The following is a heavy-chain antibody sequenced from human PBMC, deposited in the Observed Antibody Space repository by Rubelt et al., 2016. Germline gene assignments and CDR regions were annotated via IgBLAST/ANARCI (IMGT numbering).Heavy chain of an antibody. D-gene: IGHD2-15*01. J-gene: IGHJ6*02. Sequence: EVQLVESGGGLIQPGGSLRLSCAASGITVSNNYMTWVRQAPGRGLEWVSVIYSGGSTHYADSVKGRFTISKDNSKKPLDLQMGTLGAGDTAVYYCARDLGSCSGGRCNYYYAMDVWGRGTTVTVSS. CDR3: ARDLGSCSGGRCNYYYAMDV. CDR1: GITVSNNY. V-gene: IGHV3-53*01. CDR2: IYSGGST.